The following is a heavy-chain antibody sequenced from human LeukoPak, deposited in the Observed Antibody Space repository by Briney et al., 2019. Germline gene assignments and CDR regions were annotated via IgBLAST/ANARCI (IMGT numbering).Heavy chain of an antibody. CDR2: ITSSSGYI. CDR1: GFSFSSYG. J-gene: IGHJ4*02. CDR3: ARDRYDDVFDY. Sequence: PGGSLRLSCAASGFSFSSYGMNWVRQTPGKGLEWVSSITSSSGYIYYADSVKGRFTISRDNAKNSLYLQMNSLRAKDTAVYYCARDRYDDVFDYWGQGTLVTVSS. V-gene: IGHV3-21*01. D-gene: IGHD3-16*02.